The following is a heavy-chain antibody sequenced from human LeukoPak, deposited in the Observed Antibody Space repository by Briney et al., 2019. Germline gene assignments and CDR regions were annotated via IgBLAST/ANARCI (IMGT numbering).Heavy chain of an antibody. J-gene: IGHJ2*01. CDR3: ARPGADPGLDFDL. Sequence: PSETLSLTCTVSGGSISSYYWSWIRQPPGKGLEWIGYIYTSGSTNYNPSLKSRVTISVDTSKNQFSLRLSSVTAADTAVYYCARPGADPGLDFDLWGRGTLVTVTS. CDR2: IYTSGST. CDR1: GGSISSYY. V-gene: IGHV4-4*09. D-gene: IGHD2-15*01.